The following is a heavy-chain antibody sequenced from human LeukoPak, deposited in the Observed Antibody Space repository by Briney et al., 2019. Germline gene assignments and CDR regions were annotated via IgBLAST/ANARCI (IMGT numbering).Heavy chain of an antibody. CDR2: ISTYNGHT. Sequence: ASVKVSCKASGYTFTSYAMNWVRQAPGQGLEWMGWISTYNGHTNYAQKLQGRVTMTTDTSTSTAYMELRSLRSDDTAVYYCARANGNSPNWFDPWGQGTLVTVSS. CDR3: ARANGNSPNWFDP. V-gene: IGHV1-18*01. D-gene: IGHD5-18*01. J-gene: IGHJ5*02. CDR1: GYTFTSYA.